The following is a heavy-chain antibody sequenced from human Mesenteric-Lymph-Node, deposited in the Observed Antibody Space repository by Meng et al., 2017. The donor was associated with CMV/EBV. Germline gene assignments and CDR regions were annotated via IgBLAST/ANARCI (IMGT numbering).Heavy chain of an antibody. Sequence: SETLSLTCAVYGGSFSGYYWSWIRQPPGKGLEWIGEINHSGSTNYNPSLKSRVTISLDTSKNQFSLKLSSVTAADTAMYYCASGRAAAGYFDYWGQGTLVTVSS. V-gene: IGHV4-34*01. CDR2: INHSGST. CDR1: GGSFSGYY. D-gene: IGHD6-13*01. J-gene: IGHJ4*02. CDR3: ASGRAAAGYFDY.